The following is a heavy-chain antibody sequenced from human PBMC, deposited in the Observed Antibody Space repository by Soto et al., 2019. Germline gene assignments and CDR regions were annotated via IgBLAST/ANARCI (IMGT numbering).Heavy chain of an antibody. CDR1: GSPISGHY. CDR3: ARAGTTPNQFDY. J-gene: IGHJ4*02. Sequence: PSETLSLTCTVSGSPISGHYWTWIRQTPGKGLEYLGYISYIDYSGSTTYSPSLRGRVTMSADTSKNQFFLTLTSVTAADTAVYYCARAGTTPNQFDYWGQGTLVTVSS. D-gene: IGHD1-7*01. V-gene: IGHV4-59*11. CDR2: ISYIDYSGST.